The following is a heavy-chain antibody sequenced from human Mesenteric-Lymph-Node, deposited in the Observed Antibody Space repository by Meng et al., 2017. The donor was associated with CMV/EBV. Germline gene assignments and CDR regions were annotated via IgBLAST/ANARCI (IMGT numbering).Heavy chain of an antibody. CDR3: VRQKCGGDCDMDV. V-gene: IGHV3-30-3*01. CDR1: GFTFSSYA. Sequence: GESLKISCAASGFTFSSYAMHWVRQAPGKGLEWVAVISYDGSNKYYADSVKGRFTISRDNAKNSLYLQMDSLRVEDTAVYYCVRQKCGGDCDMDVWGQGTTVTVSS. J-gene: IGHJ6*02. D-gene: IGHD2-21*01. CDR2: ISYDGSNK.